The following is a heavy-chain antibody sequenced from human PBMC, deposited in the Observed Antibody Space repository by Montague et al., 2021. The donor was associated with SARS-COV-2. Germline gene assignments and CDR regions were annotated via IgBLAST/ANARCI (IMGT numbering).Heavy chain of an antibody. CDR2: IYYSGST. D-gene: IGHD1-20*01. CDR3: ARRVTGTTVHYYYYGMDV. Sequence: SETLSLTCTVSGGSVSSYYWSWIRQSPGKGLQWLGYIYYSGSTYYNPSLKSRVTISVDTSKNQLSLKLSSVTAADTAVYYCARRVTGTTVHYYYYGMDVWGQGTTVTVSS. CDR1: GGSVSSYY. V-gene: IGHV4-59*08. J-gene: IGHJ6*02.